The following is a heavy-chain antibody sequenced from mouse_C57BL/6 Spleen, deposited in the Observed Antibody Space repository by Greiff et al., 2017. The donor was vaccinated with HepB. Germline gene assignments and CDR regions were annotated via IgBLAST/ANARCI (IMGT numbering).Heavy chain of an antibody. D-gene: IGHD1-1*01. CDR2: IDPENGDT. CDR3: TTSYYYGSSPAFAY. V-gene: IGHV14-4*01. Sequence: EVQLQQSGAELVRPGASVKLSCTASGFNIKDDYMHWVKQRPEQGLEWIGWIDPENGDTEYASEFQGKATITADTSSNTAYLQLSSLTSEDTAVYYCTTSYYYGSSPAFAYWGQGTLVTVSA. CDR1: GFNIKDDY. J-gene: IGHJ3*01.